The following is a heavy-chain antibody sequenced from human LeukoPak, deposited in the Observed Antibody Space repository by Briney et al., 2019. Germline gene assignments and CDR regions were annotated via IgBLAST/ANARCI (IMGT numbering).Heavy chain of an antibody. CDR3: AKDTGVQFLAPAF. CDR1: GFTFNTYG. CDR2: IWFDGSVN. J-gene: IGHJ4*02. D-gene: IGHD3-3*01. V-gene: IGHV3-33*06. Sequence: PGGSMRLSSAASGFTFNTYGMHWVRQAPGQGLEWVAAIWFDGSVNHYSDAVKGRFTISRDNSLNTLYLQMNSLRVEDTAIYYCAKDTGVQFLAPAFWGQGTLVTVSS.